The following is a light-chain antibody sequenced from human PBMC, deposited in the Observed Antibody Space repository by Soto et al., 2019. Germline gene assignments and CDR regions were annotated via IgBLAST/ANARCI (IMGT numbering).Light chain of an antibody. CDR3: QVGDSSSDQGV. CDR2: DDS. CDR1: KIGSKS. V-gene: IGLV3-21*02. J-gene: IGLJ1*01. Sequence: SYEPTQPPSVSVAPGQTSTITYKRNKIGSKSVHWYQQKPGQARVLAVYDDSDRPSGIPERFPGSYTGNTANLTISRVEAGDEADYYCQVGDSSSDQGVFGTGTKVTVL.